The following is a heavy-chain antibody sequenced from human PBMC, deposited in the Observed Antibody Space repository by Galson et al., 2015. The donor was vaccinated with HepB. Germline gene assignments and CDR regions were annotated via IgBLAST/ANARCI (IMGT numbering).Heavy chain of an antibody. CDR1: GFSLSNARMG. V-gene: IGHV2-26*01. CDR2: IFSNDEK. J-gene: IGHJ4*02. CDR3: ARVLRLPYSSGWWPDY. D-gene: IGHD6-19*01. Sequence: PALVKPTQTLTLTCTVSGFSLSNARMGVSWIRQPPGKALEWLAHIFSNDEKSYSTSLKSRLTISKDTSKSQVVLTMTNMDPVDTATYYCARVLRLPYSSGWWPDYWGQGTLVTVSS.